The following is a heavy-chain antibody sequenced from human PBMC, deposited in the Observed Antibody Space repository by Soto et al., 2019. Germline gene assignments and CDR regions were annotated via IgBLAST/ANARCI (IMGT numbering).Heavy chain of an antibody. J-gene: IGHJ4*02. CDR1: GFTFSSYW. CDR2: INSDGSST. D-gene: IGHD1-26*01. V-gene: IGHV3-74*01. Sequence: GGSLRLSCAASGFTFSSYWMHWVRQAPGKGLVWVSRINSDGSSTSYADSVKGRFTISRDNAKNTMYLQMNSLGAEDTAVYYCAKIGTYSGGHFDNWGQGTLVTVSS. CDR3: AKIGTYSGGHFDN.